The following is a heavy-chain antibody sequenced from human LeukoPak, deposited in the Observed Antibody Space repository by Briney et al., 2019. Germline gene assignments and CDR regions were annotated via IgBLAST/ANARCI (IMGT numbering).Heavy chain of an antibody. CDR1: GFTFSSYA. CDR2: ISYDGSNK. D-gene: IGHD6-13*01. CDR3: ARSLSSWSYFDY. J-gene: IGHJ4*02. Sequence: GGSLRLPCAASGFTFSSYAMHWVRQAPGKGLEWVAVISYDGSNKYYADSVKGRFTISRDNSKNTLYLQMNSLRAEDTAVYYCARSLSSWSYFDYWGQGTLVTVSS. V-gene: IGHV3-30-3*01.